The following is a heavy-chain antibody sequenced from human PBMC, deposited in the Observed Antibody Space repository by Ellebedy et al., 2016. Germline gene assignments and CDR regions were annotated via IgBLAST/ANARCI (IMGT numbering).Heavy chain of an antibody. CDR3: ASVDFSTGRDSHHDC. CDR1: GYRFTNYL. V-gene: IGHV1-2*02. Sequence: ASVKVSCXASGYRFTNYLLHWVRQAPGQGLEWMGWINPNTGDTNAALKFQDRVTMTRDTSINTGYLELSRLRSDDTAMYFCASVDFSTGRDSHHDCWGQGTLVTVSS. CDR2: INPNTGDT. J-gene: IGHJ5*01. D-gene: IGHD2-8*02.